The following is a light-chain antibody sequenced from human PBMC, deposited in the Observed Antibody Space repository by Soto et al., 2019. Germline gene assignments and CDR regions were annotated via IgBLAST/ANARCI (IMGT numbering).Light chain of an antibody. CDR1: SSDVGGYNY. Sequence: QSVLTQPASVSGSPGQSITISCTGSSSDVGGYNYVSWYQHHPGKGPTLIIYEVSNRPSGVSDRFSGSESDNTASLTISGLQAEDEADYYCSSYTSSSPYVFGTGTKLTVL. CDR3: SSYTSSSPYV. V-gene: IGLV2-14*01. J-gene: IGLJ1*01. CDR2: EVS.